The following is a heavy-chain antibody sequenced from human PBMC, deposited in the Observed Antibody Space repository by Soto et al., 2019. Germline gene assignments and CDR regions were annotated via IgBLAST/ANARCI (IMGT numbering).Heavy chain of an antibody. CDR1: GFTFSSYA. J-gene: IGHJ3*02. D-gene: IGHD3-22*01. CDR3: AKDKRGYGSSGYSIAFDI. Sequence: PGGSLRLSCAASGFTFSSYAMSWVRQAPGKGLEWVSAISGSGGSTYYADSVKGRFTISRDNSKNTLYLQMNSLRAEDTAVYYCAKDKRGYGSSGYSIAFDIWGQGTMVTVSS. CDR2: ISGSGGST. V-gene: IGHV3-23*01.